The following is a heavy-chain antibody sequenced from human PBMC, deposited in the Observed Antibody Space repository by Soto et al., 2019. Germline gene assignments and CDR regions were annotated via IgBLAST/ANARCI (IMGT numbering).Heavy chain of an antibody. V-gene: IGHV3-48*01. CDR1: GFTFGSYS. CDR3: XRDLRAPLVATAMPYYMDV. D-gene: IGHD2-21*02. Sequence: EVQLVESGGGLVQPGGSLRLSCAASGFTFGSYSMNWVRQAPGKGLEWVSFILSSSGVIYYADSVKGRFTISRDNAKNSLYLQMNSLRXEXXXXXXXXRDLRAPLVATAMPYYMDVWGKGTTVTVSS. J-gene: IGHJ6*03. CDR2: ILSSSGVI.